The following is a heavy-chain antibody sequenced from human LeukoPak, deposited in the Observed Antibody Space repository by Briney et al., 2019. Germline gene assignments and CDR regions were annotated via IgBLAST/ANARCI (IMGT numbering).Heavy chain of an antibody. J-gene: IGHJ3*02. CDR2: IYYSGST. V-gene: IGHV4-59*01. D-gene: IGHD3-22*01. CDR3: ARVGYYYDSSGYYLDAFDI. CDR1: GGSISSYY. Sequence: SETLSLTCTVSGGSISSYYWSWIRQPPGKGLEWIGYIYYSGSTNYNPSLKSRVTISVDTSKNQFSLKLSSVTAADTAVYYCARVGYYYDSSGYYLDAFDIWGRGTMVTVSS.